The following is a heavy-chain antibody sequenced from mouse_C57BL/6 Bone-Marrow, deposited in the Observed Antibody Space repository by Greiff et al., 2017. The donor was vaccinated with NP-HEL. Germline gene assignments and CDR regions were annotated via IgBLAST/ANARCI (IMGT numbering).Heavy chain of an antibody. J-gene: IGHJ3*01. CDR1: GYTFTSYW. CDR2: INPSNGGT. CDR3: ARDSSGYAWFAY. V-gene: IGHV1-53*01. Sequence: QVQLQQPGAELVMPGASVKLSCKASGYTFTSYWMHWVKQRPGQGLEWIGNINPSNGGTNYNEKFKSKATLTVDKSSSTAYMQLSSLTSEDSAVYYCARDSSGYAWFAYWGQGTLVTVSA. D-gene: IGHD3-2*02.